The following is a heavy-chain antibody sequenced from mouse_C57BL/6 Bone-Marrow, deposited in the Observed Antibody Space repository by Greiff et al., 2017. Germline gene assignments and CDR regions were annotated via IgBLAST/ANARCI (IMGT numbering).Heavy chain of an antibody. Sequence: VKLQESGPGLVAPSQSLSITCTVSGFSLTSYGVHWVRQPPGKGLEWLVVIWSDGSTTYNSALKSRVSISKDNSKSQVFLKMNRHHTDDTDMYYCARQGMITTLYYYAMDYWGQGTSVTVSS. CDR1: GFSLTSYG. CDR3: ARQGMITTLYYYAMDY. CDR2: IWSDGST. D-gene: IGHD2-4*01. J-gene: IGHJ4*01. V-gene: IGHV2-6-1*01.